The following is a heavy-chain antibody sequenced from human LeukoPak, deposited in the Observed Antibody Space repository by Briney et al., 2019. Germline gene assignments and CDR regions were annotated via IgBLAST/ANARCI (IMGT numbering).Heavy chain of an antibody. J-gene: IGHJ4*02. CDR2: IQPDGSEQ. V-gene: IGHV3-7*01. D-gene: IGHD2-8*01. Sequence: GGSLRLSCAASGFSFSSYAMSWVRQPPGKGLEWVGNIQPDGSEQYPVDSVKGRFTISRDNARNSMFLQMNSLRAEDTAVYYCARSSRELVGYAPWELMPPFDYWGQGTLVTVSS. CDR1: GFSFSSYA. CDR3: ARSSRELVGYAPWELMPPFDY.